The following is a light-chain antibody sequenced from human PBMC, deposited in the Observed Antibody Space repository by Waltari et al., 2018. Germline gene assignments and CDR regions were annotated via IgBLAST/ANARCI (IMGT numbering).Light chain of an antibody. CDR2: DAS. CDR3: QQRSNWPPFT. J-gene: IGKJ4*01. V-gene: IGKV3-11*01. Sequence: EIVLTQSPATLSLSPGERATLSCRASQSVSSYLAWYQQKPGQAPRLRIYDASNRATGIPARFSGSGSGTDFTLTISSLEPEDFAVYYCQQRSNWPPFTFGGGTKVEIK. CDR1: QSVSSY.